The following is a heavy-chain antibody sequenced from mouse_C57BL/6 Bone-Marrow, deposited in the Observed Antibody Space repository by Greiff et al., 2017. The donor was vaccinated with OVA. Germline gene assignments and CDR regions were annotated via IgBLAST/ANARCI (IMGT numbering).Heavy chain of an antibody. J-gene: IGHJ4*01. D-gene: IGHD3-3*01. CDR1: GYTFTSYW. CDR3: ARGQPLGAMDY. CDR2: IDPSDSYT. V-gene: IGHV1-69*01. Sequence: QVQLQQPGAELVMPGASVKLSCKASGYTFTSYWMHWVKQRPGQGLAWIGEIDPSDSYTNYNQKFKGKSTLTVDKSSSPAYMQLSSLTSEDSAVYYCARGQPLGAMDYWGQGTSVTVSS.